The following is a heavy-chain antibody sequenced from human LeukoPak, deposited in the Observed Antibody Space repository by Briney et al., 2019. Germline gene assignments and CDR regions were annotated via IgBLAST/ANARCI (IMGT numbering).Heavy chain of an antibody. D-gene: IGHD6-13*01. CDR2: IRYDGSNK. CDR1: GFTFSSYG. V-gene: IGHV3-30*02. J-gene: IGHJ1*01. Sequence: GGSLRLSSAASGFTFSSYGMHWVRQAPGKGLEWVAFIRYDGSNKYYADSVKGRFTISRDNAKNSLYLQMNSLRAEDTALYYCAKEASSSWYGEYFQHWGQGTLVTVSS. CDR3: AKEASSSWYGEYFQH.